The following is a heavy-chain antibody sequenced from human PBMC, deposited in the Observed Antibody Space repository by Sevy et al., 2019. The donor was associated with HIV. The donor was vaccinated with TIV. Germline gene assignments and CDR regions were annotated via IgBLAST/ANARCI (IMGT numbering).Heavy chain of an antibody. CDR3: ASDTSGYISIWDPYFNGYGLGV. CDR1: GGSITDYY. CDR2: IHHYGSP. J-gene: IGHJ6*02. D-gene: IGHD6-13*01. Sequence: SETLSLSCSVSGGSITDYYWNWIRQSPGKGLEWIGHIHHYGSPNYNPSLKSRVTISADTSKNQVSLRLTSLTPAYTPVYYSASDTSGYISIWDPYFNGYGLGVWGHGTTVTVSS. V-gene: IGHV4-59*13.